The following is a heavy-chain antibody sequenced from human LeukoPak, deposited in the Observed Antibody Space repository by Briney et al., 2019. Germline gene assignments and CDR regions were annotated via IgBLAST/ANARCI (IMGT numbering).Heavy chain of an antibody. CDR2: IYYSGST. V-gene: IGHV4-39*07. D-gene: IGHD2-2*01. J-gene: IGHJ4*02. Sequence: SVTLSLTCTVSGGSISSSFYYWGWIRQPPGKGLEWIGSIYYSGSTYYNPSLKSRVTISLDTSKNQFSLKLSSVTAADTAVYYCARVEGSGCSSTSCYSYYFDYWGQGTLVTVSS. CDR1: GGSISSSFYY. CDR3: ARVEGSGCSSTSCYSYYFDY.